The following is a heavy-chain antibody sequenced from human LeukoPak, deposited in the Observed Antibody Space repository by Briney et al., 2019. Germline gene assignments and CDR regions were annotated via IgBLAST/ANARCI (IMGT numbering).Heavy chain of an antibody. Sequence: SETLSLTCTVSGGSISSHYWSWIRQPLGKGLEWIGYIYYSGSTNYNPSLKSRVTISVDTSKNQFSLKLSSVTAADTAVYYCAREASYSGSYSDAFDIWGQGAMVTVSS. CDR2: IYYSGST. J-gene: IGHJ3*02. D-gene: IGHD1-26*01. V-gene: IGHV4-59*11. CDR3: AREASYSGSYSDAFDI. CDR1: GGSISSHY.